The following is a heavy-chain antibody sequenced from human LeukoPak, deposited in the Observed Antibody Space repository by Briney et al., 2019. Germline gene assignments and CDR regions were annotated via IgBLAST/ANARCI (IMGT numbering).Heavy chain of an antibody. CDR1: GYTLTELS. D-gene: IGHD3-10*01. CDR3: ATALRLWFGELLAQSQYYFDY. Sequence: ASVKVSCKVSGYTLTELSMHWVRQAPGKGLEWMGGFDPEDGETIYAQKFQGRVTMTVDTSTDTAYMELSSLRSEDTPVYLCATALRLWFGELLAQSQYYFDYWGQGTLVTVSS. V-gene: IGHV1-24*01. CDR2: FDPEDGET. J-gene: IGHJ4*02.